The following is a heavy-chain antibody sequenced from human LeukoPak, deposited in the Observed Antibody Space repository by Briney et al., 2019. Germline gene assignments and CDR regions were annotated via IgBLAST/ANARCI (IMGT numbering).Heavy chain of an antibody. CDR2: ISGGRDNT. CDR3: ARRVTAMVTAGAFDI. CDR1: GFTFSIYA. V-gene: IGHV3-23*01. D-gene: IGHD5-18*01. Sequence: GGSLRLSCAASGFTFSIYAMSWVRQAPGKGLEWVSAISGGRDNTYYADSVKGRFTISRDTSKNSLYLQMNSLRAEDTAVYYCARRVTAMVTAGAFDIWGQGTMVTVSS. J-gene: IGHJ3*02.